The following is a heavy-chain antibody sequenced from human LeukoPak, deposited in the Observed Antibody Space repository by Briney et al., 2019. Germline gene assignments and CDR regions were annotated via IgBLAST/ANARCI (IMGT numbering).Heavy chain of an antibody. CDR1: GFTFSSYA. Sequence: GGSLRLSCAASGFTFSSYAMHWVRQAPGKGLEWVAVISYDGSNKYYADSVKGRFTISRDNSKNTLYLQMNSLRAEDTAVYYCAREGSSGWPHYSYYYYGMDVWGQGTTVTVSS. J-gene: IGHJ6*02. CDR3: AREGSSGWPHYSYYYYGMDV. CDR2: ISYDGSNK. V-gene: IGHV3-30-3*01. D-gene: IGHD6-25*01.